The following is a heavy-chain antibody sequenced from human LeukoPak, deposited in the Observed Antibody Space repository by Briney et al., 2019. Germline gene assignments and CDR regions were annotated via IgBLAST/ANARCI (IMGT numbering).Heavy chain of an antibody. CDR2: ISFDGRRK. D-gene: IGHD2-2*01. J-gene: IGHJ4*02. CDR3: ARVTLGYCSGTSCAYFDH. Sequence: PGGSLRLSCVASGFSFSNYVMDWVRQAPGKGLEWVAAISFDGRRKYYGDSVEGRLTISRDNSKNTLYLQMDSLSVEDTAVYYCARVTLGYCSGTSCAYFDHWGQGTLVTVSS. CDR1: GFSFSNYV. V-gene: IGHV3-30*04.